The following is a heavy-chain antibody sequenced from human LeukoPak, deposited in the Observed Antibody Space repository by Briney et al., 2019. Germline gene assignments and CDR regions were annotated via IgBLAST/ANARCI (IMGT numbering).Heavy chain of an antibody. CDR1: GFTFSSYA. D-gene: IGHD6-13*01. Sequence: GGSLRLSCAASGFTFSSYAMSWVRQAPGKGLEWVSTISGSSRSTYYADSVKGRFTISRDNSKNTLYLQMNSLRAEDTAVYYCAKSAAAAGRTYFDSWGQGTLVTVSS. CDR2: ISGSSRST. J-gene: IGHJ4*02. V-gene: IGHV3-23*01. CDR3: AKSAAAAGRTYFDS.